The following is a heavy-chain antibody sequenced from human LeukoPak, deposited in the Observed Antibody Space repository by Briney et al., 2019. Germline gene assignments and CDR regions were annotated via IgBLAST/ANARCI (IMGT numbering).Heavy chain of an antibody. CDR2: ISGSGGST. J-gene: IGHJ1*01. D-gene: IGHD3-22*01. CDR3: AVVSYDSSGYLLAEYFQH. V-gene: IGHV3-23*01. CDR1: GFTFSSYA. Sequence: GGPLRLSCAASGFTFSSYAMSWVRQAPGKGLEWVSAISGSGGSTYYADSVKGRFTISRDNSKNTLYLQMNSLRAEDTAVYYCAVVSYDSSGYLLAEYFQHWGQGTLVTVSS.